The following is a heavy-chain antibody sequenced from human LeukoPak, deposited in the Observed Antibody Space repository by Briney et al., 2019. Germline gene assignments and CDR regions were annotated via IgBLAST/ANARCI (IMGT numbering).Heavy chain of an antibody. CDR1: GYTFTDNV. Sequence: ASVKVSCKTSGYTFTDNVISWVRQAPGQGLEWMGWITVYNGDTNYAQKVQARVTMTTDTSTSTAYMELRSLRSDDTAVYYCARVFISSWCFDYWGQGTLVTVSS. V-gene: IGHV1-18*01. CDR2: ITVYNGDT. CDR3: ARVFISSWCFDY. D-gene: IGHD6-13*01. J-gene: IGHJ4*02.